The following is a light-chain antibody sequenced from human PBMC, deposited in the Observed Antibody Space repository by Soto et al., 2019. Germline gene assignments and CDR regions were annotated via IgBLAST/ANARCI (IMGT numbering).Light chain of an antibody. CDR2: KTS. CDR3: QQYKNFSLT. V-gene: IGKV1-5*03. CDR1: QSINNW. Sequence: DIQMTQSPSTLSASVGDRVTITCRASQSINNWLAWYQQKPGKAPKLLIYKTSDLESGVPSRFSGSGSGTEFSLTISSLQPDDFATYYCQQYKNFSLTFGGGTKVDIK. J-gene: IGKJ4*01.